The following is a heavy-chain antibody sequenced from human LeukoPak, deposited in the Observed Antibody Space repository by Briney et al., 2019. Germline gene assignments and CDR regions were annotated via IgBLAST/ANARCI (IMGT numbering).Heavy chain of an antibody. Sequence: SETLSLTCTVSGYSISSGYYWGWIRQPPGKGLEWIGSIHHSGSANYNPSLKSRVTISLDTSKNQFSLKLSSVTAADTAVYYCARDRYGYSGYDSYNWFDPWGQGTLVTVSS. J-gene: IGHJ5*02. CDR3: ARDRYGYSGYDSYNWFDP. CDR2: IHHSGSA. D-gene: IGHD5-12*01. CDR1: GYSISSGYY. V-gene: IGHV4-38-2*02.